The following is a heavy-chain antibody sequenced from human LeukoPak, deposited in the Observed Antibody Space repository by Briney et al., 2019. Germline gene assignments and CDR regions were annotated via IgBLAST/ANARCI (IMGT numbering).Heavy chain of an antibody. D-gene: IGHD2-2*01. CDR2: INPNSGGT. Sequence: ASVKVSCKASGYTFTDYYMHWVRQAPGQGLEWMGRINPNSGGTYSAQKFQGWVTMTRDTSISTAYMELSRLTSDDTAVYYCARANALHCSSTSCLFDYWGQGTLVTVSS. J-gene: IGHJ4*02. CDR3: ARANALHCSSTSCLFDY. V-gene: IGHV1-2*04. CDR1: GYTFTDYY.